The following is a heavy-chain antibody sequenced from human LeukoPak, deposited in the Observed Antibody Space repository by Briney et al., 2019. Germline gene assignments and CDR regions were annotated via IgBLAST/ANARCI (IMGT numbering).Heavy chain of an antibody. V-gene: IGHV4-38-2*02. D-gene: IGHD6-13*01. CDR3: ARARDSEAALDY. CDR1: GYSISSGYY. J-gene: IGHJ4*02. Sequence: SETLSLTCTVSGYSISSGYYWGWIRQPPGKGLEWIGSIYHSGSTYYNPSLKSRVTISVDTSKNQFSLKLSSVTAADTAVYYCARARDSEAALDYWGQGTLVTVSS. CDR2: IYHSGST.